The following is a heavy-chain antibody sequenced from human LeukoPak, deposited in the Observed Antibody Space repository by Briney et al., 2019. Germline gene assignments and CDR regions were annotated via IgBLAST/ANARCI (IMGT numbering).Heavy chain of an antibody. Sequence: ASVKVSCKASGYTFTGYYMHWVRQAPGQGLEWMGWINPNSGGTNYAQKFQGRVTMTRDTSISTAYMELSRLRSYDAAVYYCARGPARGNWFDPWGQGTLVTVSS. CDR2: INPNSGGT. V-gene: IGHV1-2*02. CDR3: ARGPARGNWFDP. J-gene: IGHJ5*02. CDR1: GYTFTGYY.